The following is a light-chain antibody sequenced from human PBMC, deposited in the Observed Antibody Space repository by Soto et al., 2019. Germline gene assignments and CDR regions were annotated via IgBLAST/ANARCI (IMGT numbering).Light chain of an antibody. J-gene: IGKJ1*01. CDR2: AAS. V-gene: IGKV1D-12*01. CDR1: KAISTW. Sequence: DIQMTQSPSSVSASVGDRVTITCRASKAISTWLAWYQQTPGKAPKLLIYAASNLQTGVPSWFSGSGSGTDFTLTISSLQPEDFATYYCQQANSFPRTFGQGTKVEIK. CDR3: QQANSFPRT.